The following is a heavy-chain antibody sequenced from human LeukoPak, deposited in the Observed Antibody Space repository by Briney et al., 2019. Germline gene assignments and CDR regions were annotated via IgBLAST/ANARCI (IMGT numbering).Heavy chain of an antibody. Sequence: SGGSLRLSCAASGFTFSSYAMSWVRQAPGKGLEWVSAISGSGGSTYYADSVKGRFTISRDNSKNTLYLQMDSLRAEDTAVYYCAIFPDLTAPSDYWGQGTLVTVSS. CDR3: AIFPDLTAPSDY. CDR1: GFTFSSYA. V-gene: IGHV3-23*01. D-gene: IGHD2-21*02. J-gene: IGHJ4*02. CDR2: ISGSGGST.